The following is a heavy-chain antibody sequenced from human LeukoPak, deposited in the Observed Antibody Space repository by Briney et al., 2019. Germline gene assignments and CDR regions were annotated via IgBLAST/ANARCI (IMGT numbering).Heavy chain of an antibody. CDR3: ARARRGFDP. CDR1: GYSISSGYY. Sequence: SETLSLTCAVSGYSISSGYYWGWIRQPPGKGLEWIGSIYHSGSTNYNPSLKSRVTISVDTSKNQFSLKLSSVTAADTAVYYCARARRGFDPWGQGTLVTVSS. J-gene: IGHJ5*02. CDR2: IYHSGST. V-gene: IGHV4-38-2*01.